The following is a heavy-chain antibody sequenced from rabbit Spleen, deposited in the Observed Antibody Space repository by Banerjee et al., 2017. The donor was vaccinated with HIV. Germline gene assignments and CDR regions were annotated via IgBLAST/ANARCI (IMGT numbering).Heavy chain of an antibody. CDR2: IDPVFAYT. CDR1: GFVFSDYG. Sequence: QEQLVASGGGLVQPGGSLKLSCKASGFVFSDYGMIGVRQAPGKGLEWIGYIDPVFAYTYNARWENGRVTSSRENTQNKVYLQQNSLTAADTATEFCVREVAAKYNLWGPGTLVTVS. V-gene: IGHV1S47*01. D-gene: IGHD4-1*01. J-gene: IGHJ4*01. CDR3: VREVAAKYNL.